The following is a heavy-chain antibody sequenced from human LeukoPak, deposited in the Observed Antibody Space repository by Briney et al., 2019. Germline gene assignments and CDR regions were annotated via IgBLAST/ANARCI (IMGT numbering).Heavy chain of an antibody. CDR1: GFTFSSYA. CDR2: ISYDGSNK. J-gene: IGHJ4*02. V-gene: IGHV3-30*14. CDR3: ARRDYYDSSGYLLDY. Sequence: GGSLRLSCAASGFTFSSYAMHWVRQAPGKGLEWVAVISYDGSNKYYADSVKGRFTISRDNSKNTLYLQMNSLRAEDTAVYYCARRDYYDSSGYLLDYWGQGTLVTVSS. D-gene: IGHD3-22*01.